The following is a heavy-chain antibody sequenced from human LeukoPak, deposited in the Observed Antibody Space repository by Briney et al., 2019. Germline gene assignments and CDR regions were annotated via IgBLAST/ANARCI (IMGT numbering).Heavy chain of an antibody. Sequence: SETLSLTCSVSGGSISGYYWNWIRQPPGKGLEWIGYVYYTGSTTYNPSLKSRVTMSRDTSKKQQVSLRLSSVTAADTAVYYCAGATSTSMGLRYFDYWGQGSLVTVSS. V-gene: IGHV4-59*01. J-gene: IGHJ4*02. CDR3: AGATSTSMGLRYFDY. CDR1: GGSISGYY. CDR2: VYYTGST. D-gene: IGHD2/OR15-2a*01.